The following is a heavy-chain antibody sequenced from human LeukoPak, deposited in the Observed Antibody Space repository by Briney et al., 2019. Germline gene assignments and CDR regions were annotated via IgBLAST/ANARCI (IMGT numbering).Heavy chain of an antibody. CDR2: IKQDGSKK. Sequence: GGPLRLSCVASVFPFSIYWVPCVRQARGRGGEWVANIKQDGSKKSYVDSVKGRFTISRDNAKNSLYLQMNSLRAEDTAVYYCAREAAGSGYLTNFDYWGQGTLVTVSS. CDR3: AREAAGSGYLTNFDY. V-gene: IGHV3-7*01. D-gene: IGHD3-3*01. CDR1: VFPFSIYW. J-gene: IGHJ4*02.